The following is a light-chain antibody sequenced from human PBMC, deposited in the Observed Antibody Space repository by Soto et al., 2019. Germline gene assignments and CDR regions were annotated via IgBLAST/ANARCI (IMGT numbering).Light chain of an antibody. CDR2: GAS. CDR3: QQYGSSRRT. Sequence: DIVMSQSPGTPSVSPGERATLSCRASQIVSSNLAWYQQKPGQAPRLLIYGASTRATGVPARFSGSGSGTELTLTISRLEPEDFAVYYCQQYGSSRRTCGQGTKV. CDR1: QIVSSN. V-gene: IGKV3-15*01. J-gene: IGKJ1*01.